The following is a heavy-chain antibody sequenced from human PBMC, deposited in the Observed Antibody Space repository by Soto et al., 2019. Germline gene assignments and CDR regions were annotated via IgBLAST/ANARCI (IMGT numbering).Heavy chain of an antibody. Sequence: QVQLQQWGAGLLKPSETLTLTCAVYGGSFRNYYWSWIRQPPGKRLEWIGEIKHTGNTNYNPSLKSRATLSVATSTNQISLKVTYVTAANTSVYSCAGAKPRGYTAVCGGYYYGMEVWGQGTEVTVSS. CDR3: AGAKPRGYTAVCGGYYYGMEV. CDR1: GGSFRNYY. D-gene: IGHD5-12*01. CDR2: IKHTGNT. V-gene: IGHV4-34*01. J-gene: IGHJ6*02.